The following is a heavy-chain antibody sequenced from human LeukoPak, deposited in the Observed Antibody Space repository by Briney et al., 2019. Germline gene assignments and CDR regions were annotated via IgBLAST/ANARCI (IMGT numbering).Heavy chain of an antibody. V-gene: IGHV3-23*01. Sequence: GGTLRLSCAASGFTFSNHGLNWVRQAPGKGLEWLSGVSPPGGGTYYADSVKGRFTISRDDSKNTLSLQMNSLRVEDTATYYCARDLAWGAFDYWGQGTLVTVSS. J-gene: IGHJ4*02. CDR2: VSPPGGGT. CDR1: GFTFSNHG. D-gene: IGHD7-27*01. CDR3: ARDLAWGAFDY.